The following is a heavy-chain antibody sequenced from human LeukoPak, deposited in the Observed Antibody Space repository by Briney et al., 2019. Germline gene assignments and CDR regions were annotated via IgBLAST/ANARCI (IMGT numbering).Heavy chain of an antibody. CDR3: ARDMVSTWPYFYTYYYMDV. Sequence: PSXTLSLTCTVSGASITAHSWNWIRQPAGKALEWIGRIHGNGSTNYNPSLKSRVTMSLDTSKSQYSLKLPSVTAADTALYYCARDMVSTWPYFYTYYYMDVWGQGTXV. D-gene: IGHD3-22*01. CDR1: GASITAHS. J-gene: IGHJ6*03. V-gene: IGHV4-4*07. CDR2: IHGNGST.